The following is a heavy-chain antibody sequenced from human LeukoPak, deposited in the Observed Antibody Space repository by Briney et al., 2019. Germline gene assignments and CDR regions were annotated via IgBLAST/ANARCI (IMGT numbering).Heavy chain of an antibody. D-gene: IGHD5-18*01. V-gene: IGHV3-23*01. CDR1: GFTFTNYA. Sequence: PGGSLTLSCVASGFTFTNYAMTWVRQAPGKGLECVSAISGGGAYIYYGDSVKGRFSSSRDNSKSTLYLQMRNLRAGDTAVYYCAKNWGPGMACYESWGQGTQVTVSS. CDR2: ISGGGAYI. J-gene: IGHJ5*02. CDR3: AKNWGPGMACYES.